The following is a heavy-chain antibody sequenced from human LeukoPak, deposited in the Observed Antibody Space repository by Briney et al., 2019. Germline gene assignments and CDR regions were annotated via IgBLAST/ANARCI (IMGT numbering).Heavy chain of an antibody. V-gene: IGHV3-66*01. Sequence: GGSLRLSCAASGFTFSSYEMNWVRQAPGKGLEWVSILYSGGSTYYAESMRGRFTISRDNSKNTLYLQMNGLRAEDTAVYYCARGAANWNYDDAFDIWGQGTMVTVSS. CDR1: GFTFSSYE. CDR3: ARGAANWNYDDAFDI. CDR2: LYSGGST. D-gene: IGHD1-7*01. J-gene: IGHJ3*02.